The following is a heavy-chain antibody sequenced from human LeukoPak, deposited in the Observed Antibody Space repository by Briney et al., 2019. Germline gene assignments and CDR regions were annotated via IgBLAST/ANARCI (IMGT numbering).Heavy chain of an antibody. D-gene: IGHD2-2*01. CDR3: ARTTEDCSSTSCYQYWFDP. J-gene: IGHJ5*02. CDR1: GGSISSYY. CDR2: IYYSGST. V-gene: IGHV4-59*01. Sequence: PSETLSLTCTVSGGSISSYYWSWIRQPPGKGLEWIGYIYYSGSTNYNPSLKSRVTISVDTSKNQFSLKLNSVTAADTAVYYCARTTEDCSSTSCYQYWFDPWGQGTLVTVSS.